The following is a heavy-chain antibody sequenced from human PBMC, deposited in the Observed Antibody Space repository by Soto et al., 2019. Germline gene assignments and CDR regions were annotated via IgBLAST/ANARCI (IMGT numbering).Heavy chain of an antibody. CDR2: ISGSGGST. CDR3: AKVVVVPAAMGVYSSSGLLGAFDI. Sequence: PGGSLRLSCAASGFTFSSYAMSWIRQAPGKGLEWVSAISGSGGSTYYADSVKGRFTISRDNSKNTLYLQMNSLRAEDTAVYYCAKVVVVPAAMGVYSSSGLLGAFDIWGQGTMVTVSS. J-gene: IGHJ3*02. CDR1: GFTFSSYA. D-gene: IGHD2-2*01. V-gene: IGHV3-23*01.